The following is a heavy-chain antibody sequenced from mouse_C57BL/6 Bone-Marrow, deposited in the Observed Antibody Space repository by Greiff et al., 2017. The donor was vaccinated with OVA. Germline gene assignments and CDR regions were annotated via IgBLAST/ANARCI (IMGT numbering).Heavy chain of an antibody. CDR1: GYAFTNYL. V-gene: IGHV1-54*01. J-gene: IGHJ2*01. Sequence: QVQLQQSGAELVRPGTSVKVSCKASGYAFTNYLIEWVKQRPGQGLEWIGVINPGSGGTNYNEKFKGKATLTADKSSSTAYMQLSSLTSEDSAGDFCARHAKDYFDYWGQGTTLTVSS. CDR3: ARHAKDYFDY. D-gene: IGHD6-1*01. CDR2: INPGSGGT.